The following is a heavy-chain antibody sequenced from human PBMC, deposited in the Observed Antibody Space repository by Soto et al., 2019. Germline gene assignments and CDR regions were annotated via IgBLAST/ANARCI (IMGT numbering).Heavy chain of an antibody. CDR2: ISYDGSNK. CDR1: GFTFSSYG. Sequence: QVQLVESGGGVVQPGRSQRLSCAASGFTFSSYGMHWVRQAPGKGLEWVAVISYDGSNKYYADSVKGRFTISRDNSKNTLYLQMNSLRAEDTAVYYCAKDGGGGQHIAAAGTYVWYYFDYWGQGTLVTVSS. J-gene: IGHJ4*02. D-gene: IGHD6-13*01. V-gene: IGHV3-30*18. CDR3: AKDGGGGQHIAAAGTYVWYYFDY.